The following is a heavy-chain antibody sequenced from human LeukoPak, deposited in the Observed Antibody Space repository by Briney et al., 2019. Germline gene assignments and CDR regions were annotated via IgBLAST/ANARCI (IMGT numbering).Heavy chain of an antibody. D-gene: IGHD5-18*01. CDR1: GGSFSGYY. Sequence: PSETLSLTCAVYGGSFSGYYWSWIRQPPGKGLESIGEMDHSGSTNYNRSLKSPGTISVDTCKNQFSLKLSSVTPADTAVYYCASTDATPGYSYTFDYGPQGTLVTVSS. V-gene: IGHV4-34*01. CDR3: ASTDATPGYSYTFDY. CDR2: MDHSGST. J-gene: IGHJ4*02.